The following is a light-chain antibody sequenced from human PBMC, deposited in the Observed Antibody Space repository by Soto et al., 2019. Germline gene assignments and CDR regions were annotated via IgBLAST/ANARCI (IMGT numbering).Light chain of an antibody. CDR1: SSDIGGYKH. CDR2: EVS. J-gene: IGLJ1*01. V-gene: IGLV2-14*01. CDR3: SSYTTSSTQV. Sequence: QSALTQPASVSGSPGQSITISCTGTSSDIGGYKHVSWYQQHPGKAPKLMIYEVSNRHSGVSNRFSGSKSGNTASLTISGLQAEDEADYYCSSYTTSSTQVFGTGTKVTVL.